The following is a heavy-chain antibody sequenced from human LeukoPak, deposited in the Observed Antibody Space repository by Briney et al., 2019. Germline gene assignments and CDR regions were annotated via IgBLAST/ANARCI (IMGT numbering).Heavy chain of an antibody. V-gene: IGHV4-39*07. CDR1: GGSISSSSYY. Sequence: PSETLSLTCTVSGGSISSSSYYWGWLRQPPGKGLEWIGSIYYSGSTYYNPSLKSRVTISVDTSKNQFSLKLSSVTAADTAVYYGVSSIAARWDWFDPWGQGTLVTVSS. D-gene: IGHD6-6*01. J-gene: IGHJ5*02. CDR2: IYYSGST. CDR3: VSSIAARWDWFDP.